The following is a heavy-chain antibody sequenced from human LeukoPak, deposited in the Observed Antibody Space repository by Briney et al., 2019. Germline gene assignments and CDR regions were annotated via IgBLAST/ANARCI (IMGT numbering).Heavy chain of an antibody. CDR1: GYPISSVYY. CDR2: INHGGST. CDR3: ARDQGAYYAVVGAFDI. D-gene: IGHD3-10*01. V-gene: IGHV4-38-2*02. J-gene: IGHJ3*02. Sequence: SSETLSLTCSVSGYPISSVYYWGWIRRPPGKGLEWIGSINHGGSTDYNPSLKSRVIMSIDTSKNHFSLKLTSVTAADTAVYYCARDQGAYYAVVGAFDIWGQGTMVTVSS.